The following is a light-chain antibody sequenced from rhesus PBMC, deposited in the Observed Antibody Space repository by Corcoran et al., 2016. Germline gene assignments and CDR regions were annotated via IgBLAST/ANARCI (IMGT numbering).Light chain of an antibody. CDR3: QETSDFST. V-gene: IGKV3-31*02. CDR2: DAY. Sequence: EIVMTQSPATLSLSPGERATLSCRASQSVSTYLAWYQQQPGQAPRLLIYDAYSRAAGIPDRFTGSGSGTEFTLSLSSLEPEDFAVYFCQETSDFSTFGQGTKVEIK. CDR1: QSVSTY. J-gene: IGKJ1*01.